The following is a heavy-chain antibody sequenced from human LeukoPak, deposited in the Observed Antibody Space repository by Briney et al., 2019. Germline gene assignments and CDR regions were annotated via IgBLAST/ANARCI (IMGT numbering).Heavy chain of an antibody. CDR2: ISWNSGSI. V-gene: IGHV3-9*01. J-gene: IGHJ4*02. D-gene: IGHD5-18*01. CDR3: AKDAPGYSYGY. CDR1: GFTFDDYA. Sequence: GRSLRLSCAASGFTFDDYAMHWVRQAPGKGLEWVSGISWNSGSIGYADSVKGRFTISRDNAKNSLYLQMNSLRAEDTAVYYCAKDAPGYSYGYWGQGTLVTVSS.